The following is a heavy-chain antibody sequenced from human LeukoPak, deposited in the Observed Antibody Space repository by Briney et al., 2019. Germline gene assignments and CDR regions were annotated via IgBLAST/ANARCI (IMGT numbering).Heavy chain of an antibody. CDR3: ARGRGDGYNSAPYGMDV. Sequence: KISCKASGGTFSSYAISWVRQAPGQGLEWMGGIIPIFGTANYAQKFQGRVTITADESTSTAYMELSSLRSEDTAVYYCARGRGDGYNSAPYGMDVWGQGTTVTVSS. CDR1: GGTFSSYA. D-gene: IGHD5-24*01. CDR2: IIPIFGTA. V-gene: IGHV1-69*01. J-gene: IGHJ6*02.